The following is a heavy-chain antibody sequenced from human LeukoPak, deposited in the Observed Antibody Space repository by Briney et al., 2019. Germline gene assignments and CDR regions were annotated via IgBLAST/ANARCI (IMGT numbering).Heavy chain of an antibody. J-gene: IGHJ4*02. CDR3: VKDLGVVRNYFDY. CDR2: ISYNGNRT. D-gene: IGHD3-3*01. CDR1: GFTFSNFA. Sequence: PGGSLRLSCSASGFTFSNFAMHWVRQAPGKGLEYVSAISYNGNRTYYADSLKGRFTISRDNSKNTLYLQMSSLRVEDTAIYYCVKDLGVVRNYFDYWGQGTLVTVSS. V-gene: IGHV3-64D*09.